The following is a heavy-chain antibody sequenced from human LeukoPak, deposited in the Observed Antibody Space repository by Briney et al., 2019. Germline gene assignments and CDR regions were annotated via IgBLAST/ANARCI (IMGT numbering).Heavy chain of an antibody. D-gene: IGHD3-3*01. V-gene: IGHV4-30-2*01. CDR2: IYHSGST. Sequence: PSETLSLTCAVSGGSISSGGYSWSWIRQPPGKGLEWIGYIYHSGSTYCNPSLKSRVTISVDRSKNQFSLKLSSVTAADTAVYYCARGRRGVFDYWGQGTLVTVSS. J-gene: IGHJ4*02. CDR3: ARGRRGVFDY. CDR1: GGSISSGGYS.